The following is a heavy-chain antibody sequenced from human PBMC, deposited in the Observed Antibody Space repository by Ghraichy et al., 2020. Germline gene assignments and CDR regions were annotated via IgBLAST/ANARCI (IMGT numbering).Heavy chain of an antibody. V-gene: IGHV3-23*01. J-gene: IGHJ4*02. CDR1: GLIFSSYA. CDR3: AKEDAVSAIPDY. Sequence: LSLTCAASGLIFSSYAMTWVRQAPGGGLEWVSAIAGSGGNTYYADFAKGRFTISRDNSKNTLYLQMNSLRAEVTAVYYCAKEDAVSAIPDYWGQGTLVTVS. CDR2: IAGSGGNT. D-gene: IGHD2-21*02.